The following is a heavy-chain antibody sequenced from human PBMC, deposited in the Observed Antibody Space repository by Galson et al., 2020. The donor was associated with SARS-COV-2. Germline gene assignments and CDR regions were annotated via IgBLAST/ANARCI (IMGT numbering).Heavy chain of an antibody. Sequence: SVKVSCKASGGTFSSYAISWVRQAPGQGLEWMGGIIPIFGTANYAQKFQGRVTITADESTSTAYMELSSLRSEDTPVYYCARTTWGTTVVTSYYYYMDVWGKGNTVTVSS. CDR2: IIPIFGTA. CDR1: GGTFSSYA. D-gene: IGHD4-17*01. J-gene: IGHJ6*03. V-gene: IGHV1-69*13. CDR3: ARTTWGTTVVTSYYYYMDV.